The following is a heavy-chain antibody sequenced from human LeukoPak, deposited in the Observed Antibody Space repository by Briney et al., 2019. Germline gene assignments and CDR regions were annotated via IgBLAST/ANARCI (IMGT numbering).Heavy chain of an antibody. J-gene: IGHJ6*02. V-gene: IGHV1-8*01. Sequence: ASVKVSCKASGYTFTSYDINWVRQATGQGLEWMGWMNPNSGNTCYAQKFQGRVTMTRNTSISTAYMELSSLRSEDTAVYYCARGLLLWFGELSGNYYYYGMDVWGQGTTVTVSS. CDR3: ARGLLLWFGELSGNYYYYGMDV. D-gene: IGHD3-10*01. CDR1: GYTFTSYD. CDR2: MNPNSGNT.